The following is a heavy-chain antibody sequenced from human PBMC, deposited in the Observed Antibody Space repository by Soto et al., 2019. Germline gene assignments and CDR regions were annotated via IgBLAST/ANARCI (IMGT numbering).Heavy chain of an antibody. D-gene: IGHD3-10*01. V-gene: IGHV1-8*01. CDR1: GYTFTSYD. CDR2: MNPDSGIT. J-gene: IGHJ6*03. CDR3: ARRPQLSRVGLYYYYMDV. Sequence: QVQLVQSGAEVKKPGASVKVSCKASGYTFTSYDINWVRQASGQGLEWMGLMNPDSGITGYAQKFQGRVTMTRDTSTNTAYMELSSLRFEDTAVYYCARRPQLSRVGLYYYYMDVWGEGTTVTVSS.